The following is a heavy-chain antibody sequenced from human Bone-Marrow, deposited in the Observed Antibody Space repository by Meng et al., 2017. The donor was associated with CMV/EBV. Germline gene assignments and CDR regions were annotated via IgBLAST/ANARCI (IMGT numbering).Heavy chain of an antibody. CDR3: ARGNTMVRGVTTYYYYGMDV. Sequence: GESLKISCAASGFTFSSYWMHWVRQAPGKGLVWVSRINSDGSSTSYADSVKGRFTISRDNAKNTLYLQMNSLRAEDTAVYYCARGNTMVRGVTTYYYYGMDVWGQGTTVTVSS. V-gene: IGHV3-74*01. CDR1: GFTFSSYW. D-gene: IGHD3-10*01. J-gene: IGHJ6*02. CDR2: INSDGSST.